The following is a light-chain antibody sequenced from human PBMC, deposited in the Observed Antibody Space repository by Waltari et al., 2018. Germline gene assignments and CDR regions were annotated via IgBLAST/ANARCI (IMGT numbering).Light chain of an antibody. J-gene: IGLJ2*01. V-gene: IGLV1-44*01. CDR2: TNN. Sequence: QSVLTQPPSASGTPGQRVTISCSGRSSNLGSNTVNWYQQLPGTAPKLLIYTNNQRPSGVPDRFSGSKSGTSASLAISGLQSEDEADYYCAAWDDSLNGVLFGGGTKLTVL. CDR1: SSNLGSNT. CDR3: AAWDDSLNGVL.